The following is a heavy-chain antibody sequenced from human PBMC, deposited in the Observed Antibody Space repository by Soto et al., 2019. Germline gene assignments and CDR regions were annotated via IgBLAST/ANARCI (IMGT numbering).Heavy chain of an antibody. Sequence: QVQLVESGGGVVQPGRSLRLSCAASGFTFSSYGMHWVRQAPGKGLEWVAVIWYDGSNKYYADSVKGRFTITRDNSKNTLYLQMNSLRAEDTAVYYCARDPYYYGSGSYRGNYAFDIWGQGTMVTVSS. CDR2: IWYDGSNK. CDR1: GFTFSSYG. CDR3: ARDPYYYGSGSYRGNYAFDI. J-gene: IGHJ3*02. V-gene: IGHV3-33*01. D-gene: IGHD3-10*01.